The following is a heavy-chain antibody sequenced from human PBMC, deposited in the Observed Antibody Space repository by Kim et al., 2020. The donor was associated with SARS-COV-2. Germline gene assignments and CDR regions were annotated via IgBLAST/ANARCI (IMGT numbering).Heavy chain of an antibody. CDR1: GYIFSGFW. V-gene: IGHV5-51*01. CDR3: AEGRGLRKNPMDI. Sequence: GESLKISCKGSGYIFSGFWIAWVRQVPGKGLEWMVIIYPYYSETLYSPSFQGQVTFSVDRSVNTAYLQWSSLKASDSAIYYCAEGRGLRKNPMDIRGQGT. CDR2: IYPYYSET. J-gene: IGHJ6*02. D-gene: IGHD4-17*01.